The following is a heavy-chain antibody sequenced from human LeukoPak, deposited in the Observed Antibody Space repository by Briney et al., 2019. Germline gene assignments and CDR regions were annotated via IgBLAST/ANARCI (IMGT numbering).Heavy chain of an antibody. CDR1: GGSFSGYY. Sequence: PSETLSLTCAVYGGSFSGYYWSWIRQPPGKGLEWIGEINHSGSTNYNPSLKSRVTISVDTSKNQFSLKLSSGTAADTAVYYCASDYDSSGSAAGHWGQGTLVTVSS. CDR2: INHSGST. CDR3: ASDYDSSGSAAGH. J-gene: IGHJ4*02. V-gene: IGHV4-34*01. D-gene: IGHD3-22*01.